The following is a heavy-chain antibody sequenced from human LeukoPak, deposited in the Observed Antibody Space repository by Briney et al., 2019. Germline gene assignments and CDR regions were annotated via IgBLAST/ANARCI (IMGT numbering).Heavy chain of an antibody. CDR1: GFTFSTYW. D-gene: IGHD4-23*01. Sequence: PGGSLRLXCVASGFTFSTYWMSWVRQAPGKELEWVANLKQDGSVKHYVDSVKGRFTISRDNAKNSLYLQMTNLRAEDTAVYYCATSADSPGNSWGQGTLITVSS. J-gene: IGHJ4*02. CDR3: ATSADSPGNS. V-gene: IGHV3-7*01. CDR2: LKQDGSVK.